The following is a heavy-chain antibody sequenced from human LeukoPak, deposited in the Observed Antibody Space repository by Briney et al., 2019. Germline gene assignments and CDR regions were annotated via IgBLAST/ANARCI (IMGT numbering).Heavy chain of an antibody. CDR1: GGSINSSSYY. J-gene: IGHJ6*03. D-gene: IGHD1-26*01. CDR2: IYYSGST. Sequence: SETLSLTCTVSGGSINSSSYYWGWIRQPPGKGLEWIGSIYYSGSTYYNPSLNSRVTKSVDTSKNQISLKLSSVTAADTAVFYCARQVGYYYYYMDVWGKGTTVTVSS. CDR3: ARQVGYYYYYMDV. V-gene: IGHV4-39*01.